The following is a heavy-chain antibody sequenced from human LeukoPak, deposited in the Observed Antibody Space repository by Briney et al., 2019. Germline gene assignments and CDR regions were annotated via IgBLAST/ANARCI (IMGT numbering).Heavy chain of an antibody. CDR3: ARIGYSSTFDY. D-gene: IGHD6-13*01. V-gene: IGHV1-8*03. J-gene: IGHJ4*02. CDR2: VNPRSGDA. CDR1: GYTFISYN. Sequence: GASVRVSCKASGYTFISYNINWLRQATGQGLEWMGWVNPRSGDAGYLQKFQGRLTITRDSSIDTVYMELSRLAFDDTAVYFCARIGYSSTFDYWGQGTLVTVSS.